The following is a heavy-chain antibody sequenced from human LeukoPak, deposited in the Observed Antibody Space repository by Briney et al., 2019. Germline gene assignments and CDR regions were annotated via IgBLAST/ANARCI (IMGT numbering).Heavy chain of an antibody. CDR3: ARHASSSSWYDY. D-gene: IGHD6-13*01. CDR1: GGSISSSSYY. V-gene: IGHV4-39*01. CDR2: IYYSGST. Sequence: SETLSLTCTVSGGSISSSSYYWGWFRQPPGKGLEWIGSIYYSGSTYYNPSLKSRVTISVDTSKNQFSLKLSSVTAADTAVYYCARHASSSSWYDYWGQGTLVTVSS. J-gene: IGHJ4*02.